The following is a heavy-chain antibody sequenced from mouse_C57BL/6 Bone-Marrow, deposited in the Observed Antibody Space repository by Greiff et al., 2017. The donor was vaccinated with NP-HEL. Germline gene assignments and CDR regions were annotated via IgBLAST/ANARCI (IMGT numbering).Heavy chain of an antibody. CDR1: GYAFSSSW. J-gene: IGHJ3*01. V-gene: IGHV1-82*01. CDR2: IFPGVGDT. CDR3: AIGGPSFAY. Sequence: QVQLQQSGPELVKPGASVKLSCKASGYAFSSSWMNWVKQRPGKGLEWIGRIFPGVGDTNYNGKFKGKATLTADKSSSTAYMQLSSLTSEDSAVYFCAIGGPSFAYWGQGTLVTVSA. D-gene: IGHD1-1*02.